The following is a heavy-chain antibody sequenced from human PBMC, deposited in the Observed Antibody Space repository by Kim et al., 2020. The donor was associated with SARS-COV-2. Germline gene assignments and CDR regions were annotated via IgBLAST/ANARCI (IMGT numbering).Heavy chain of an antibody. D-gene: IGHD3-3*01. CDR3: ARVATRKGYRLEWFPWYH. Sequence: SETLSLTCAVYGGSFSGYYWSWIRQPPGKGLEWIGEINHSGSTNYNPSLKSRVTISVDTSKNQFSLKLSSVTAADTAVYYCARVATRKGYRLEWFPWYHWGQGTLVTVSS. CDR1: GGSFSGYY. CDR2: INHSGST. V-gene: IGHV4-34*01. J-gene: IGHJ4*02.